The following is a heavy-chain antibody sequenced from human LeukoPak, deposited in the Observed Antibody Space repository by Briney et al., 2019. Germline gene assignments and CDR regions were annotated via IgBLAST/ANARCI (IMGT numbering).Heavy chain of an antibody. CDR1: GFTFSSFG. D-gene: IGHD2-2*01. J-gene: IGHJ4*02. CDR2: ISYDGSNK. V-gene: IGHV3-30*18. CDR3: AKDLQYQPLLYGRVPLDFDY. Sequence: PGGSLRLSCAASGFTFSSFGMHWVRQAPGKGLEWVAVISYDGSNKYYADSVTGRFTISRDNSKNTLYLQVNNLRAEDTAVYYCAKDLQYQPLLYGRVPLDFDYWGQGTLVTVAS.